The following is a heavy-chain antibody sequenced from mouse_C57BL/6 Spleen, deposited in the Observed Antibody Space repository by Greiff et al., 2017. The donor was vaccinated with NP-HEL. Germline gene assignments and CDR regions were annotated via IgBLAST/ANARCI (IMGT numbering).Heavy chain of an antibody. J-gene: IGHJ2*01. V-gene: IGHV1-66*01. CDR1: GYSFTSYS. CDR2: IYPGSGNT. Sequence: QVQLQQSGPELVKPGASVKISCKASGYSFTSYSIHWVKQRPGKGLEWIGWIYPGSGNTKYNDHFNGKATLTAETSSSTSYMQLSSLTSEDSAVYYCARALWDYFDYWGQGTTLTVSS. D-gene: IGHD6-1*01. CDR3: ARALWDYFDY.